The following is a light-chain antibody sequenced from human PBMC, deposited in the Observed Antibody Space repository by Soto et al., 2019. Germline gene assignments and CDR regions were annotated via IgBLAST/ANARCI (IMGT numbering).Light chain of an antibody. V-gene: IGKV3-20*01. CDR2: GAS. CDR3: QKYESSRP. J-gene: IGKJ1*01. Sequence: EIVLTQSPGTLSLTPGERATLSCRASQSVSSTFLAWYQQKPGQAPKVLTYGASTRATGIPDRFSGSGSGTDFPLTISRLEPENFAMYYCQKYESSRPFGKGTKVK. CDR1: QSVSSTF.